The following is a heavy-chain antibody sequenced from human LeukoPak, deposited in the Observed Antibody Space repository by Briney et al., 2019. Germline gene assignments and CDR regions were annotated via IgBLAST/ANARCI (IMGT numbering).Heavy chain of an antibody. CDR2: INHSGST. V-gene: IGHV4-39*07. CDR3: ARVLLTSHCYTP. D-gene: IGHD2-2*02. Sequence: PSETLSLTCTVSGDSISSGDYYWSWIRQPPGKGLEWIGEINHSGSTNYNPSLKSRVTISVDTSKNQFSLKLSSVTAADTAVYYCARVLLTSHCYTPWGQGTLVTVSS. CDR1: GDSISSGDYY. J-gene: IGHJ5*02.